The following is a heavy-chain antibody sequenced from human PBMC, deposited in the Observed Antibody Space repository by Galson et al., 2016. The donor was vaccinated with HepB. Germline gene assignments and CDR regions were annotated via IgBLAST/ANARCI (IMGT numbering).Heavy chain of an antibody. CDR2: ISGSGGST. Sequence: SLRLSCAASGFTFSSYAMSWVRQAPGKGLEWVSAISGSGGSTYYADSVKGRFTISRDNSKNTLYLQMNSLRAEDKAVYYCAKDLGFLEWLFFDSYYYYGKDVWGQGTTVTVSS. V-gene: IGHV3-23*01. CDR1: GFTFSSYA. D-gene: IGHD3-3*01. J-gene: IGHJ6*02. CDR3: AKDLGFLEWLFFDSYYYYGKDV.